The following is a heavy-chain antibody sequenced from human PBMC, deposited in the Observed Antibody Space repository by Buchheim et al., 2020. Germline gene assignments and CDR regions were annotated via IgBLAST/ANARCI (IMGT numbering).Heavy chain of an antibody. CDR3: ARDIFRKSGVFDY. Sequence: QVQLVESGGGVVQPGRSLRLSCAASGFTFSSYAMHWVRQAPGKGLEWVTVISYDGSNKYYADSVKGRFTISRDNSKNTLYLQMNSRRADDTAVDYCARDIFRKSGVFDYWGQGTL. CDR1: GFTFSSYA. D-gene: IGHD2/OR15-2a*01. CDR2: ISYDGSNK. J-gene: IGHJ4*02. V-gene: IGHV3-30-3*01.